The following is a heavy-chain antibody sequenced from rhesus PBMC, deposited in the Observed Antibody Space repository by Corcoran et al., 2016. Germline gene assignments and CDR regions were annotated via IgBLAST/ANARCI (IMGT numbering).Heavy chain of an antibody. Sequence: QVTLKESGPALVKPTQTLTLTCTFSGFSLSTSGLGVGWIRTPPGKALEWLASMYWDDDKYYSTSLKNRLTISKDTSKNQVVLTMTNMDPVDTATYYCARVGERWLVHYWGQGVLVTVSS. D-gene: IGHD6-37*01. CDR3: ARVGERWLVHY. CDR1: GFSLSTSGLG. J-gene: IGHJ4*01. CDR2: MYWDDDK. V-gene: IGHV2S1*01.